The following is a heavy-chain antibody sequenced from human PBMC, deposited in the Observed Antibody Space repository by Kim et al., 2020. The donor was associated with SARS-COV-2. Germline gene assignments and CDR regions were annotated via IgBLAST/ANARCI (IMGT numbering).Heavy chain of an antibody. CDR3: ARTEKVRGVYFYFDF. D-gene: IGHD3-10*01. CDR2: VFTSGST. J-gene: IGHJ4*03. CDR1: GGAISSGAHF. V-gene: IGHV4-31*03. Sequence: SETLSLTCTVSGGAISSGAHFWSWLRQHPGKGLEWIGYVFTSGSTYYNPSLKSRAAISVDTSKNRFSLEMTSVTAADTAVYYCARTEKVRGVYFYFDFWGQGTLGPVSS.